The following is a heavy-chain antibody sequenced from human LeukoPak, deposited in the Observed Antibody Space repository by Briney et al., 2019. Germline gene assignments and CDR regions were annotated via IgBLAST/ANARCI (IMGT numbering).Heavy chain of an antibody. V-gene: IGHV3-48*01. J-gene: IGHJ4*02. D-gene: IGHD3-16*01. Sequence: PGGSLRLSCAVSGFTFSDYTMNWVRQAPGKGLEWVSNIRSTSSAIYYADSVKGRFTISRDNSKNTLYLQMNSLRGEDTAVYYCAKRGMGDLPLDSWGQGTLVTVTS. CDR3: AKRGMGDLPLDS. CDR2: IRSTSSAI. CDR1: GFTFSDYT.